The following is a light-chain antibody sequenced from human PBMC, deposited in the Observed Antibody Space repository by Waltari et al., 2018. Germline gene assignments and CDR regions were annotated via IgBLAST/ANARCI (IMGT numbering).Light chain of an antibody. CDR3: SSNAGRGIV. CDR1: SSDAGRSDL. Sequence: QSALTQPASVSGSPGQSITVSCTGASSDAGRSDLVCWYQQHPGKTPKLIIYEGNKRPSGVSNRFSGFKSGNTASLTISGLQAEDEAEYYCSSNAGRGIVFGGGTKLTVL. J-gene: IGLJ2*01. CDR2: EGN. V-gene: IGLV2-23*01.